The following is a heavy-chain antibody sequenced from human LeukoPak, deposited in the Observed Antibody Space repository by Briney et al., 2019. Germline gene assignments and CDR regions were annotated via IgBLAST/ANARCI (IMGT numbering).Heavy chain of an antibody. V-gene: IGHV4-61*02. CDR3: ASIYGSGSYALDY. Sequence: KPSQTLSLTCTVSGVSIRSGSYYWSWIRQPAGKGLEWIGRIYTSGTTNYNPSLKSRVTISVDTSKNQFSLKLSSVTAADTAVYYCASIYGSGSYALDYWGQGTLVTVSS. D-gene: IGHD3-10*01. CDR1: GVSIRSGSYY. J-gene: IGHJ4*02. CDR2: IYTSGTT.